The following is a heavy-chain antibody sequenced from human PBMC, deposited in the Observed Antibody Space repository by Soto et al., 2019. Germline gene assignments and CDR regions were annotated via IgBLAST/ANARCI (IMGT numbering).Heavy chain of an antibody. D-gene: IGHD5-12*01. CDR3: AREAPRDGYNSGLDY. CDR1: GFTFSSYS. V-gene: IGHV3-21*01. Sequence: EVQLVESGGGLVKPGGSLRLSCAASGFTFSSYSMNWVRQAPGKGLEWVSSISSSSSYIYYADSVKGRFTISRDNAKNSLYLQMNSLRAEDTAVYYCAREAPRDGYNSGLDYWGQGTLVTVSS. J-gene: IGHJ4*02. CDR2: ISSSSSYI.